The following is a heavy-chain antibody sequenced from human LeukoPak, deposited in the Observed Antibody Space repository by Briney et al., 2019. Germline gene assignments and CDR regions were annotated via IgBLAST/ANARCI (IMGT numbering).Heavy chain of an antibody. CDR2: INPSGGST. Sequence: ASVKVSCKASGYTFTSYYMHWVRQAPGQGLEWMGIINPSGGSTTYAQKFQGRVTMTRDMSTSTVYMELSSLRSEDTAVYYRARDLINGPIVYWGQGTLVTVSS. D-gene: IGHD2-15*01. V-gene: IGHV1-46*01. J-gene: IGHJ4*02. CDR1: GYTFTSYY. CDR3: ARDLINGPIVY.